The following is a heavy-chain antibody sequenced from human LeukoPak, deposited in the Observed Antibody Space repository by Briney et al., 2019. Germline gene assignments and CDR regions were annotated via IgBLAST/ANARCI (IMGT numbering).Heavy chain of an antibody. CDR1: GGSFSGYY. D-gene: IGHD3-22*01. V-gene: IGHV4-34*01. Sequence: PSETLSLTCAVYGGSFSGYYWSWLRQPPGKGLEWIGEINHSGSTNYNPSLKSRVTISVDPSKNQFSLKLSSVTAADTAVYCCARRRNYYDSMSRPYNWFDPWGQGTLVTVSS. J-gene: IGHJ5*02. CDR2: INHSGST. CDR3: ARRRNYYDSMSRPYNWFDP.